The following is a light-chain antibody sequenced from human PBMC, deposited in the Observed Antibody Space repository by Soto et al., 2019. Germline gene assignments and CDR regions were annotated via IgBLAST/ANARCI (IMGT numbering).Light chain of an antibody. Sequence: EIVLTQSPGTLSLSPGERATLSCRASQSVSSSYLAAYQQIPRQAPTLLIYGASSRATGSPDSMIGSGSWTDFTLIISRLEPEDFAVYYCQQYGSSRITFGQGTRLEIK. V-gene: IGKV3-20*01. CDR3: QQYGSSRIT. CDR1: QSVSSSY. J-gene: IGKJ5*01. CDR2: GAS.